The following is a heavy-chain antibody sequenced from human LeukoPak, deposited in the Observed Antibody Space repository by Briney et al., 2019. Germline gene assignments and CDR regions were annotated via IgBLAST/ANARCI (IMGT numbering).Heavy chain of an antibody. CDR3: AKSAMVRGDDPYNWFDP. D-gene: IGHD3-10*01. J-gene: IGHJ5*02. CDR1: GFTFSTYG. V-gene: IGHV3-23*01. Sequence: PGGSLRLSCGASGFTFSTYGMTWVRQAPGKGLEWVSAISGSGVGSTYYADSVKGRFTISRDNSKNTLYLQMNSLRAEDTAVYYCAKSAMVRGDDPYNWFDPWGQGTLVTVSS. CDR2: ISGSGVGST.